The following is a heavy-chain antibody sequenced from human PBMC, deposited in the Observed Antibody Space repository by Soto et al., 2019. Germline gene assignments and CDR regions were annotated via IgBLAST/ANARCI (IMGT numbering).Heavy chain of an antibody. D-gene: IGHD2-15*01. J-gene: IGHJ4*02. Sequence: QVQLVESGGGVVQPGRSLRLSCAASGFTFSIYGMHWVRQAPGKGLEWVAVISYDGSNKYYADSVKGRVTISRDNSQNTLYLQLNRLRAEDTALYYCEKDLISGALVSATPDFDYWGQGTLVTVSS. CDR3: EKDLISGALVSATPDFDY. V-gene: IGHV3-30*18. CDR2: ISYDGSNK. CDR1: GFTFSIYG.